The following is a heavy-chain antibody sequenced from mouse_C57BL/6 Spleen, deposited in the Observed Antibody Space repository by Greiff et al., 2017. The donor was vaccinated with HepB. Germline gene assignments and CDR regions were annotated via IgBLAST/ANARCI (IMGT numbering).Heavy chain of an antibody. CDR1: GYTFTDYY. J-gene: IGHJ2*01. CDR2: INPNNGGT. V-gene: IGHV1-26*01. CDR3: AGLYDGYLLFDY. D-gene: IGHD2-3*01. Sequence: VQLQQSGPELVKPGASVKISCKASGYTFTDYYMNWVKQSHGKSLEWIGDINPNNGGTSYNQKFKGKATLTVDKSSSTAYMELRSLTSEDSAVYYCAGLYDGYLLFDYWGQGTTLTVAS.